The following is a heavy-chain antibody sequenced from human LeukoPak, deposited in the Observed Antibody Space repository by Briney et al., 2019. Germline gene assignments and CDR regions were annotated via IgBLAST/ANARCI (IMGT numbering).Heavy chain of an antibody. J-gene: IGHJ6*02. CDR3: ARLYGGNTNYYYGMDV. CDR2: IIPILGIA. Sequence: GASVKVSCKAPGGTFSSYAISWVRQAPGQGLEWMGRIIPILGIANYAQKFQGRVTITADKSTSTAYMELSSLRSEDTAVYYCARLYGGNTNYYYGMDVWGQGTTVTVSS. V-gene: IGHV1-69*04. D-gene: IGHD4-23*01. CDR1: GGTFSSYA.